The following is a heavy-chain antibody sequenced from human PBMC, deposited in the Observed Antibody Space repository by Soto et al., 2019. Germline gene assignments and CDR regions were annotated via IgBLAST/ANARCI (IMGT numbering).Heavy chain of an antibody. J-gene: IGHJ3*02. CDR2: ISSTGSII. Sequence: QVQLVESGGGLVKPGGSLRLSCAASGFIFSDYYMSWIRQAPGKGLEWISYISSTGSIIYYADSVKGRFAVSRDNAKTSLYLQMNSLRAEDTAVYYCARYGYYYDSRAYFLREAFDIWGQGTMVTVSS. CDR3: ARYGYYYDSRAYFLREAFDI. V-gene: IGHV3-11*01. CDR1: GFIFSDYY. D-gene: IGHD3-22*01.